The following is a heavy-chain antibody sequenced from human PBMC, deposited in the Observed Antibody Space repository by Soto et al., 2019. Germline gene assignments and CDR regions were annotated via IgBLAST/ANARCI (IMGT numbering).Heavy chain of an antibody. CDR3: AKKGYCTNGVCYDY. Sequence: PGGSLRLSFAASGFTFSSYAMSWVRQAPGKGLEWVSAISGSGGSTYYADSVKGRFTISRDNSKNTLYLQMNSLRAEDTAVYYCAKKGYCTNGVCYDYWGQGTLVTVSS. CDR2: ISGSGGST. V-gene: IGHV3-23*01. CDR1: GFTFSSYA. D-gene: IGHD2-8*01. J-gene: IGHJ4*02.